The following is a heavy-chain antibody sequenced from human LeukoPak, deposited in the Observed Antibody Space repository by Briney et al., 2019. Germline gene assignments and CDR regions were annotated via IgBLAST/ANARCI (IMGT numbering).Heavy chain of an antibody. Sequence: GGSLRLSCAASGFTFSSYAMSWVRQAPGKGLEWVSAISGSGGSTYYADSVKGRFTISRDNSKNTLYVQMNSLRAEDTAVYYCAKQGVLEMATITNAADYWGQGTLVTVSS. CDR3: AKQGVLEMATITNAADY. CDR1: GFTFSSYA. V-gene: IGHV3-23*01. D-gene: IGHD5-24*01. CDR2: ISGSGGST. J-gene: IGHJ4*02.